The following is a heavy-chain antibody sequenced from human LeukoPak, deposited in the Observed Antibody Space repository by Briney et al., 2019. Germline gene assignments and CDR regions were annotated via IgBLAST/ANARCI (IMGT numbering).Heavy chain of an antibody. CDR3: VRGYYYDSSGYWVRAFDI. Sequence: SHTLSLTCAVSGGSISSGGYSWSWIRQPPGKGLEWIGYMYHSGTTHYNPSLKSRVTISVDRSKNQFSLKLSSVTAADTAVYYCVRGYYYDSSGYWVRAFDIWGQGTMVTVSS. D-gene: IGHD3-22*01. J-gene: IGHJ3*02. CDR1: GGSISSGGYS. CDR2: MYHSGTT. V-gene: IGHV4-30-2*01.